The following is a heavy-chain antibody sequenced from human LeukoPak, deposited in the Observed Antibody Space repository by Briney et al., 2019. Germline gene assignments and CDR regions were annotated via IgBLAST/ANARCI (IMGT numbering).Heavy chain of an antibody. CDR1: GFTFSSYA. Sequence: GGSLRLSCAASGFTFSSYAMSWVRQAPGKGLEWVANIKQDGSEKYYVDSVRGRFTISRDNAKNSLYLQMNSLRAEDTAVYYCASSTYYDFWSGYSYAFDIWGQGTMVTVSS. CDR3: ASSTYYDFWSGYSYAFDI. V-gene: IGHV3-7*01. D-gene: IGHD3-3*01. J-gene: IGHJ3*02. CDR2: IKQDGSEK.